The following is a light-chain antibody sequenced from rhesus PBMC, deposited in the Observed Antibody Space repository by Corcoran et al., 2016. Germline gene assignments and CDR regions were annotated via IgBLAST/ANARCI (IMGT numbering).Light chain of an antibody. CDR1: QSVSSS. V-gene: IGKV3-42*03. CDR3: QQYSNWPLT. CDR2: CAS. Sequence: EIVLTQSPATLSLSPGERATLSCRASQSVSSSLAWYQQKPEKAPRLPTFCASSRATGIPDRFSGSGSGTDFTLTISSLEPEDFAVDYCQQYSNWPLTFGGGTKVELK. J-gene: IGKJ4*01.